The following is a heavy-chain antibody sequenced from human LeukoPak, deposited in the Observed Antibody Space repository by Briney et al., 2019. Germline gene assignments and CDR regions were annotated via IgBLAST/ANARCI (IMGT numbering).Heavy chain of an antibody. CDR1: GSGFTSYW. Sequence: GESLKISCKGSGSGFTSYWIGWVRQMPGKGLEWMGIIYPGDSDTRYSPSFQGQVTFSADKSISTAYLQWSSLKASDTAMYYCGRSSSGYYDYWGQGTLVTVSS. D-gene: IGHD3-22*01. CDR2: IYPGDSDT. V-gene: IGHV5-51*01. J-gene: IGHJ4*02. CDR3: GRSSSGYYDY.